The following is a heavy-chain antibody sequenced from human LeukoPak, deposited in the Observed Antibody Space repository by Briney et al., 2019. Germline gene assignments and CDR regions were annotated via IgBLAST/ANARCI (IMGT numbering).Heavy chain of an antibody. V-gene: IGHV1-46*01. J-gene: IGHJ4*02. CDR1: GYTFTNYY. CDR2: INPGGDNT. CDR3: ARWPRRYYDSSGSTGLDY. Sequence: ASVKVSCKASGYTFTNYYIHWVRQAPGQGLEWMGLINPGGDNTNYAQNFQGRVTMTRDTSISTAYMELSRLRSDDTAVYYCARWPRRYYDSSGSTGLDYWGQGTLVTVSS. D-gene: IGHD3-22*01.